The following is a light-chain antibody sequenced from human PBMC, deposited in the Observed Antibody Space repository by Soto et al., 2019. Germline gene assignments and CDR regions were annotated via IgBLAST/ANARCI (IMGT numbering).Light chain of an antibody. CDR2: DVS. Sequence: QSALTQSASVSGSPGQSITISCTGNSSDVGGYNYVSWYQQHPGKAPKLLIYDVSNRPSGVSNRFSGSKSGNTASLTISGLQAEDESDYYCSSYTSSSPLFGGGTKLTVL. J-gene: IGLJ2*01. CDR1: SSDVGGYNY. CDR3: SSYTSSSPL. V-gene: IGLV2-14*01.